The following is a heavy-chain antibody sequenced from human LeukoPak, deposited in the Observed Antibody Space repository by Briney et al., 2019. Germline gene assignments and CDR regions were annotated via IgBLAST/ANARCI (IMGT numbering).Heavy chain of an antibody. Sequence: GGAPRLSCAGPGFPFRDYWMHWVREAPGEGLGWVSRIKNDGRDINYADSVKGRFTISRDNAENTLYLQMNSLRADDTAVYYCVRGSGNTYVLFDYWGQGTLVTVSS. V-gene: IGHV3-74*01. CDR1: GFPFRDYW. J-gene: IGHJ4*02. D-gene: IGHD3-3*01. CDR2: IKNDGRDI. CDR3: VRGSGNTYVLFDY.